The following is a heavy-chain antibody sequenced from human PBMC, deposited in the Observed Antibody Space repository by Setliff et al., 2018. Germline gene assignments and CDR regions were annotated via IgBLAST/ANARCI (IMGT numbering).Heavy chain of an antibody. CDR1: GGSISSGSYY. J-gene: IGHJ6*03. Sequence: SETLSLTCTVSGGSISSGSYYWNWIRQPAGKGLEWIGRIYTRGSTNYNPSLKSRLTISVDTYQNHFSLRLSSVTAADTAVYYCARGPGYYYYMDVWGKGTTVTVSS. CDR2: IYTRGST. V-gene: IGHV4-61*02. CDR3: ARGPGYYYYMDV.